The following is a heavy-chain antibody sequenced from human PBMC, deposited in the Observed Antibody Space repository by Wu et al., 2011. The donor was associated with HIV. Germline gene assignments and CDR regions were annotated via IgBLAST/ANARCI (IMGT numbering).Heavy chain of an antibody. J-gene: IGHJ4*02. CDR3: ARHLSSGVPNYFDY. V-gene: IGHV5-51*01. D-gene: IGHD3-10*01. CDR1: DTALPPTG. Sequence: KISCKGLDTALPPTGSAGCADAGKAGVDGIIYPGDSDTRYSPSFQGQVTISADKSISTAYLQWSSLKASDTAMYYCARHLSSGVPNYFDYWGQGTLVTVSS. CDR2: IYPGDSDT.